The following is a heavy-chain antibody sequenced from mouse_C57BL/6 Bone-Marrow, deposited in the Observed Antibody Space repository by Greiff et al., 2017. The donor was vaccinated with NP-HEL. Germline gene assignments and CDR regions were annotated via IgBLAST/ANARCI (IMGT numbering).Heavy chain of an antibody. D-gene: IGHD1-1*01. CDR1: GYAFTNYL. CDR2: INPGSGGT. J-gene: IGHJ4*01. Sequence: QVQLQQSGAELVRPGTSVKVSCKASGYAFTNYLIEWVKQRPGQGLEWIGVINPGSGGTNYNEKFKGKATLTADKSSSTAYMQLSSLTSEDSAVYFCARGDYYGSIYAMDYWGQGTSVTVSS. V-gene: IGHV1-54*01. CDR3: ARGDYYGSIYAMDY.